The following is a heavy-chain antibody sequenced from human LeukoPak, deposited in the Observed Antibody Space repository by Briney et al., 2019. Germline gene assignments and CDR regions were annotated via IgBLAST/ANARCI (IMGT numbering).Heavy chain of an antibody. Sequence: SETLSLTCTVSGGSISSYYWSWIRQPAGKGLEWIGRIYTSGSTNYNPSLKSRVTMSVDTSKNQFSLKLSSVTAADTAVYYCARVSYDSSGYHNRPSDAFDIWGQGTMVTVSS. CDR2: IYTSGST. D-gene: IGHD3-22*01. CDR1: GGSISSYY. CDR3: ARVSYDSSGYHNRPSDAFDI. V-gene: IGHV4-4*07. J-gene: IGHJ3*02.